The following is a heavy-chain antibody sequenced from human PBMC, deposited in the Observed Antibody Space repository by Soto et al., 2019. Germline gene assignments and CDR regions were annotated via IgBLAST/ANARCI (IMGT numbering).Heavy chain of an antibody. CDR1: GYSFTSYW. D-gene: IGHD1-7*01. J-gene: IGHJ6*02. CDR2: IYPGDSDT. V-gene: IGHV5-51*01. Sequence: GESLKISCKGSGYSFTSYWIGWVRQMPGKGLEWMGIIYPGDSDTKYRPSFQGQVTTSTDKSISTAYLQWSSLKASDTAMYYCTSPSLLTGTKSTEYYYYGMDVWGQGTTVTVSS. CDR3: TSPSLLTGTKSTEYYYYGMDV.